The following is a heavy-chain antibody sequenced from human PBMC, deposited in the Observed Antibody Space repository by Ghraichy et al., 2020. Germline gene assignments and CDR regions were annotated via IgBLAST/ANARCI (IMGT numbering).Heavy chain of an antibody. Sequence: SQTLSLTCAVYGGSFSGYYWSWIRQPPGKGLEWIGEINHSGSTNYNPSLKSRVTISVDTSKNQFSLKLSSVTAADTAVYYCATTQRAKLGTHYYYYYGMDVWGQGTTVTVSS. CDR2: INHSGST. CDR3: ATTQRAKLGTHYYYYYGMDV. V-gene: IGHV4-34*01. CDR1: GGSFSGYY. D-gene: IGHD7-27*01. J-gene: IGHJ6*02.